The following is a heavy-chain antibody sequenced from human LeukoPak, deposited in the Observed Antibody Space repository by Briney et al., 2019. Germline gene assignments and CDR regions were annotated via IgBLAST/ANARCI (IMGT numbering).Heavy chain of an antibody. CDR2: IYSGGST. CDR1: GFTVSSNY. D-gene: IGHD5-12*01. J-gene: IGHJ4*02. CDR3: ARVKVDPRRPYYFDY. Sequence: PGGSLRLSCAASGFTVSSNYMSWVRQAPGKGLEWVSVIYSGGSTYYADSVKGRFTISRDNSKNTLYLQMNSLRAEDTAVYYCARVKVDPRRPYYFDYWGQGTLVTVSS. V-gene: IGHV3-53*01.